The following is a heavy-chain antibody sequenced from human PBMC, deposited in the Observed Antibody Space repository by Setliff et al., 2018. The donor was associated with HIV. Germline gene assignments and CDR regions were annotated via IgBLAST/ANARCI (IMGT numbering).Heavy chain of an antibody. D-gene: IGHD4-4*01. J-gene: IGHJ4*02. CDR3: AKTSPKDGYSSDF. CDR1: GDIFNNNA. V-gene: IGHV1-69*04. Sequence: SVKVSCKASGDIFNNNAINWVRQAPGQGLEWMGRIIPIFGMANYARKFQGRVTITADKSTSTAYLELSSLTYDDTAIYYCAKTSPKDGYSSDFWGQGTPVTVSS. CDR2: IIPIFGMA.